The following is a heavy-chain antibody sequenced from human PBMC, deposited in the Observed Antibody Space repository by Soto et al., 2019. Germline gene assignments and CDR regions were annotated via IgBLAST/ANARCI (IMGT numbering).Heavy chain of an antibody. D-gene: IGHD3-9*01. V-gene: IGHV1-18*01. CDR1: GYTFTSYG. CDR2: ISAYNGNT. J-gene: IGHJ3*02. CDR3: ALAAFDPPDDAFDI. Sequence: GASVKVSCKASGYTFTSYGISWVRQAPGQGLEWMGWISAYNGNTNYAQKLQGRVTMTTDTSTSTAYMELRSLRSDDTAVYYCALAAFDPPDDAFDIWGQGTMVTVSS.